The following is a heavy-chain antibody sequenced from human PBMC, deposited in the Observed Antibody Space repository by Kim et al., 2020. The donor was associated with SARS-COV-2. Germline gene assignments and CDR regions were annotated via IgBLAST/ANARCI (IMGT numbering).Heavy chain of an antibody. J-gene: IGHJ5*02. CDR3: ARGFVLGVRGVILGWFDP. CDR2: INHSGST. V-gene: IGHV4-34*01. Sequence: SETLSLTCAVYGGSFSGYYWSWIRQPPGKGLEWIGEINHSGSTNYNPSLKSRVTISVDTSKNQFSLKLSSVTAADTAVYYCARGFVLGVRGVILGWFDPWGQGTLVTVSS. CDR1: GGSFSGYY. D-gene: IGHD3-10*01.